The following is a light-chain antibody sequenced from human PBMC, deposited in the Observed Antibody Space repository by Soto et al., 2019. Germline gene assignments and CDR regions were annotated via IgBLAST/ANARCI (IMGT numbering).Light chain of an antibody. V-gene: IGKV3-15*01. J-gene: IGKJ4*01. CDR3: QQYHDWPLT. Sequence: EIVLTQSPGTLSLSPGDSATLSCRASQTVLNNYLTWYQQKPGQAPRRLIFGASIRATGIPARFSGSGSGTELNLTISRLQSEDFAVYYCQQYHDWPLTCGGGTKVDIK. CDR1: QTVLNN. CDR2: GAS.